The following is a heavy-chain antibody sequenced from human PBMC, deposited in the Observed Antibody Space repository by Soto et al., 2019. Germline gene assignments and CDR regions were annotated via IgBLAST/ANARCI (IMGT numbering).Heavy chain of an antibody. CDR2: IIPIFGTA. Sequence: GASVKVSCKASGGTFSSYAISWVRQAPGQGLEWMGGIIPIFGTANYAQKFQGRVTITADKSTSTAYMELSSLRSEDTAVYYCARVPSYGTPPYYYGMDVWGQGTTVTVSS. CDR3: ARVPSYGTPPYYYGMDV. V-gene: IGHV1-69*06. D-gene: IGHD5-18*01. CDR1: GGTFSSYA. J-gene: IGHJ6*02.